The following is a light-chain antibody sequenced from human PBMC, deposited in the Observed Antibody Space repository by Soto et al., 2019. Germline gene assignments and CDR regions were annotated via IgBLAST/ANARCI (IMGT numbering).Light chain of an antibody. J-gene: IGKJ5*01. CDR3: QQYHSYAIT. V-gene: IGKV1-5*01. CDR1: QTISGW. Sequence: IRMTQSPSSFSASTGDRVTITFRASQTISGWLAWYQQKPGKVPNLLIYDASSLQSGVPSRFSGSGSGTEFTLTISRLQPDDFATYYCQQYHSYAITFGQGTRLQI. CDR2: DAS.